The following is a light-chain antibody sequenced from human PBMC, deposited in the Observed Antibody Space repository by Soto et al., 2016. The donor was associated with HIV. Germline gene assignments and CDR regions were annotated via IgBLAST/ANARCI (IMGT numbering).Light chain of an antibody. Sequence: SYELTQPFSVSVSPGQTARITCSGDVLAKKYARWFQQKPGQAPVVVIYKDSERPSGIPERFSGSSSGTTVTLTISGAQVEDEADYYCYSAADKNPLFGGGTKLTVL. CDR2: KDS. CDR3: YSAADKNPL. CDR1: VLAKKY. V-gene: IGLV3-27*01. J-gene: IGLJ2*01.